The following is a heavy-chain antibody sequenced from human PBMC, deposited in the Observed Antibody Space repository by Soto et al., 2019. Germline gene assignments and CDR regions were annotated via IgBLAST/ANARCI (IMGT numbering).Heavy chain of an antibody. V-gene: IGHV3-7*01. CDR3: ARDEGGGWYLDTY. D-gene: IGHD6-19*01. CDR1: GFTFSNYW. CDR2: IKHDGSEK. J-gene: IGHJ4*02. Sequence: EVHLVESGGGLVQPGGSLRLSCAASGFTFSNYWMSWVRQAPGKGLEWVGNIKHDGSEKYYVDSVKGRFTISRDNAKSSLYLQMNSLRAEDTAVYYCARDEGGGWYLDTYWGQGTLVTVSS.